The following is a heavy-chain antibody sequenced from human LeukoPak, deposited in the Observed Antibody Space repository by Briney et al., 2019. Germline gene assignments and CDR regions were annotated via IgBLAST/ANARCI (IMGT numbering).Heavy chain of an antibody. J-gene: IGHJ3*02. D-gene: IGHD3-9*01. CDR3: AKEDFKFDWLARI. Sequence: PGGSLRLSCAASGFTFSSYAMHWVRQAPGKGLEWVAVISYDGSNKFYADSVKGQFTISRDNSKNTLYLQMNSLRAEGTAVYYCAKEDFKFDWLARIWGQGTMVTVSS. CDR1: GFTFSSYA. CDR2: ISYDGSNK. V-gene: IGHV3-30*04.